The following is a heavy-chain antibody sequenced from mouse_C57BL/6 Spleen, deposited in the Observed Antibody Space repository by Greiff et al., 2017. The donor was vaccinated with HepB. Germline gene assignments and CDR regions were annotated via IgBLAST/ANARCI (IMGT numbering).Heavy chain of an antibody. V-gene: IGHV3-6*01. J-gene: IGHJ1*03. CDR2: ISYDGSN. CDR3: ARNFDV. Sequence: EVKLQESGPGLVKPSQSLSLTCSVTGYSITSGYYWNWIRQFPGNKLEWMGYISYDGSNNYNPSLKNRISITRDTSKNQFFLKLNSVTTEDTATYYCARNFDVWGTGTTVTVSS. CDR1: GYSITSGYY.